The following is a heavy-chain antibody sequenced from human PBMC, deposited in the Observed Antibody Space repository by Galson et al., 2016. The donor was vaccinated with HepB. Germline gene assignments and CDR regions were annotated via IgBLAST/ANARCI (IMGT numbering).Heavy chain of an antibody. D-gene: IGHD6-6*01. J-gene: IGHJ6*02. CDR1: GGTFANYD. V-gene: IGHV1-46*01. CDR2: IYPDGSST. CDR3: ASVIPNLGSSPYYGMDV. Sequence: SVKVSCKASGGTFANYDINWVRQVPGQGFDWMGIIYPDGSSTNYAQKFQGRVTMTRDTSTNTVYMELSGLTSEDTAVYYCASVIPNLGSSPYYGMDVWGQGTTVTVSS.